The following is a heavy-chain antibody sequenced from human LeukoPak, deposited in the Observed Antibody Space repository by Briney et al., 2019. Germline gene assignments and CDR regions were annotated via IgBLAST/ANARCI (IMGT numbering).Heavy chain of an antibody. Sequence: PSETLSLTCTVSGGSISSYYWSWIRQPPGKGLEWIGYIYYSGSTNCNPSLKSRVTISVDTSKNQFSLKLSAVTAADTAVYYCARERSMVRGLSWFDPWGQGTLVTVSS. CDR3: ARERSMVRGLSWFDP. D-gene: IGHD3-10*01. V-gene: IGHV4-59*01. J-gene: IGHJ5*02. CDR2: IYYSGST. CDR1: GGSISSYY.